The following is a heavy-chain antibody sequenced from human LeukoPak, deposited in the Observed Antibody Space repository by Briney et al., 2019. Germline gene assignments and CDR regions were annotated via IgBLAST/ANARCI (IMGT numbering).Heavy chain of an antibody. CDR2: IDTASDT. Sequence: GGSLRLSCAASGFSFSSYDFHWVRQGTGKGLEWVSSIDTASDTYSLGSVKGRFTVSRENAKNSLYLQVNSLRAGDTAVYYCARGSCRSTSCYERLNGLDVWGQGTTVTVSS. CDR1: GFSFSSYD. J-gene: IGHJ6*02. V-gene: IGHV3-13*01. CDR3: ARGSCRSTSCYERLNGLDV. D-gene: IGHD2-2*01.